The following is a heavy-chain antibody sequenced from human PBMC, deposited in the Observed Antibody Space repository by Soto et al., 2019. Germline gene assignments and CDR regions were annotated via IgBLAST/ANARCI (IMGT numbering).Heavy chain of an antibody. CDR2: ISGSGGTT. V-gene: IGHV3-23*01. CDR3: AKDRGYPGSSQFDY. CDR1: GFTFSSYA. J-gene: IGHJ4*02. Sequence: PGGSLRLSCAASGFTFSSYAMSWVRQAPGKGLEWVSGISGSGGTTYYADSVKGRFTISRDNSKNTLYLQTNSLRAEDTAVYYCAKDRGYPGSSQFDYWGQGTLVTVSS. D-gene: IGHD3-10*01.